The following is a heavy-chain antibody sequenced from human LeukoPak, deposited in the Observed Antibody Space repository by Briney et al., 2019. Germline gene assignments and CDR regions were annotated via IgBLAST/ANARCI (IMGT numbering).Heavy chain of an antibody. V-gene: IGHV4-34*01. J-gene: IGHJ4*02. Sequence: SETLSLTCAVYGGSFSGYYWSWIRQPPGKGLEWIGEINHSGSTNYNPSLKSRVTISVDTSKNQFSLKLSSVTAADTAVYYCARKYCSSTSCYRVGGVRKNKEGHFDYWGQGTLVTVSS. D-gene: IGHD2-2*02. CDR3: ARKYCSSTSCYRVGGVRKNKEGHFDY. CDR2: INHSGST. CDR1: GGSFSGYY.